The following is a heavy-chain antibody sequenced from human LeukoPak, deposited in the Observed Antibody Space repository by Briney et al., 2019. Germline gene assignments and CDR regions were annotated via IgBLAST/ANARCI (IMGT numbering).Heavy chain of an antibody. V-gene: IGHV3-7*01. J-gene: IGHJ4*02. CDR3: ANHLACGSTSCPPFDY. D-gene: IGHD2-2*01. CDR2: INQDGSGN. Sequence: GGSLRLSCAASGFTFSTCWMTWVRQAPGKGLEWVANINQDGSGNYYVDSVKGRFTISRDNAKNSLYLQMNSLRAEDTAVYYCANHLACGSTSCPPFDYWGQGTLVTVSS. CDR1: GFTFSTCW.